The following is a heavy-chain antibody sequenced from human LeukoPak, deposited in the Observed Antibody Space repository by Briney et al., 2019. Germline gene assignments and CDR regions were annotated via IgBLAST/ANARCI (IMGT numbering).Heavy chain of an antibody. CDR2: INPSGGST. CDR1: GYTFTSYY. Sequence: ASVKVSCKASGYTFTSYYMHWVRQAPGQGLEWMGIINPSGGSTSYAQKFQGRVTMTRDTSTSTVYVELSSLRSEDTAVYYCARSLGVAARVDPWGQGTLVTVSS. CDR3: ARSLGVAARVDP. D-gene: IGHD6-13*01. J-gene: IGHJ5*02. V-gene: IGHV1-46*03.